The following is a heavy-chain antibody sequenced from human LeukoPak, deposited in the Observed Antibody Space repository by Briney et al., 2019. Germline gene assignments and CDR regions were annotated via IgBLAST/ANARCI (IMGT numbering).Heavy chain of an antibody. J-gene: IGHJ3*01. CDR2: IFYSAST. CDR1: GGSISTSNYY. Sequence: SSETLSLTCTVSGGSISTSNYYWGWIRQPPGKGLEWIGNIFYSASTYYSPSLRSRVTISLDTSRNQFSLKLNSVTAADTAVYYCAKSKGYGVVDTWGQGTMVTVSS. V-gene: IGHV4-39*07. CDR3: AKSKGYGVVDT. D-gene: IGHD2-2*01.